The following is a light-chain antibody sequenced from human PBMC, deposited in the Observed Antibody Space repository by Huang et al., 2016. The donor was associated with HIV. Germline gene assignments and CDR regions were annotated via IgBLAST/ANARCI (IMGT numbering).Light chain of an antibody. V-gene: IGKV1-39*01. CDR2: SAS. Sequence: IQMTQSPSSLSASVGDRVTITCRAGQSIDGYLNWYQQKSGKAPKLLISSASTLHTGVPPRFRGSGSGTDYTLIINNVQPDDFATDFCQQSYSTLITFGQGSRL. J-gene: IGKJ5*01. CDR3: QQSYSTLIT. CDR1: QSIDGY.